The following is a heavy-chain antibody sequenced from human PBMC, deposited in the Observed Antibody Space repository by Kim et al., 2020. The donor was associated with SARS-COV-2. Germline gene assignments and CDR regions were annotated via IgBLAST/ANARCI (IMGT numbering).Heavy chain of an antibody. CDR2: ISAYNGNT. J-gene: IGHJ5*02. CDR1: GYTFTSYG. Sequence: ASVKVSCKASGYTFTSYGISWVRQAPGQGLEWMGWISAYNGNTNYAQKLQGRVTMTTDTSTSTAYMELRSLRSDDTVVYYCARDFSPALLWFGELLYRYNWFDPWGQGTLVTVSS. CDR3: ARDFSPALLWFGELLYRYNWFDP. V-gene: IGHV1-18*01. D-gene: IGHD3-10*01.